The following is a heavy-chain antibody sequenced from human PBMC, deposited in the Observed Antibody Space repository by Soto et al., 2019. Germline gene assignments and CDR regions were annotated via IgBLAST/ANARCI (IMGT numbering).Heavy chain of an antibody. Sequence: SETLSLTCTVSGGSISSYYWSWIRQPPGKGLEWIGYIYYSGSTNYNPSLKSRVTISVDTSKNQFSLKLSSVTAADTAVYYCARVDSSGWYDYYYYGMDVWGQGTTVTVS. CDR1: GGSISSYY. CDR2: IYYSGST. J-gene: IGHJ6*02. D-gene: IGHD6-19*01. CDR3: ARVDSSGWYDYYYYGMDV. V-gene: IGHV4-59*01.